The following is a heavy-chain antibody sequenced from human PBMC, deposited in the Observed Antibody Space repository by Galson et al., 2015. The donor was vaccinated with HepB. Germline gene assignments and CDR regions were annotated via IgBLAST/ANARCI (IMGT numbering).Heavy chain of an antibody. J-gene: IGHJ4*02. CDR3: AREMITFGGVIVIFEY. Sequence: CAISGDSVPSNSAAWNWIRQSPSRGLEWLGRTYYRSKWYNDYAVSVKSRITINPDTSKNQFSLQLNSVTPEDTAVYYCAREMITFGGVIVIFEYWGQGTLVTVSS. CDR2: TYYRSKWYN. CDR1: GDSVPSNSAA. V-gene: IGHV6-1*01. D-gene: IGHD3-16*02.